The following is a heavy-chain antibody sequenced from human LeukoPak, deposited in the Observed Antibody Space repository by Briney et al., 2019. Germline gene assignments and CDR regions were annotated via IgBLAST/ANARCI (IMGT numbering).Heavy chain of an antibody. J-gene: IGHJ3*02. Sequence: GGSLRLSCAASGFTFSSIAMSWVRQAPGKGLEWVSTIFGNGGYTYYADPVKGRFTISRDNSRNTLYLQMNSLRAEDTALYYCAKDSLHRMTTVTTGAFDMWGQGTMVTVSS. CDR2: IFGNGGYT. D-gene: IGHD4-17*01. CDR1: GFTFSSIA. V-gene: IGHV3-23*01. CDR3: AKDSLHRMTTVTTGAFDM.